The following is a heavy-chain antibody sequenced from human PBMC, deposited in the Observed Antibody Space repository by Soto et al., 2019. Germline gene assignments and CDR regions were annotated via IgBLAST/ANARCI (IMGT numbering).Heavy chain of an antibody. CDR3: LRDQRHWNEFADQ. Sequence: VQLVESGGGLVQPGGSLRLYCAASGFAFGSYWMHWVRQAPGKGLVWVSRISQDGAIATQAESVKGRFTISRDNAKNTLFLQMNSLSADDTAVYYCLRDQRHWNEFADQWGQGTLVTVSS. CDR1: GFAFGSYW. J-gene: IGHJ4*02. CDR2: ISQDGAIA. V-gene: IGHV3-74*01. D-gene: IGHD1-1*01.